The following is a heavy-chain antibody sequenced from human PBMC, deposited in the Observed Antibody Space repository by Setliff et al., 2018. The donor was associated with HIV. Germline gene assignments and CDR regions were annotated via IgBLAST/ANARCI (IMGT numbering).Heavy chain of an antibody. J-gene: IGHJ6*04. Sequence: GESLTISCKDSGYSFPNDWIGWVRQKPGKGLGWVAIIFPRDSETRYSPSFEGQVTISVDRSLNTVYLQWSRLRASDSAIYYCTRHPLRPGISQYYYFADVWGTGTTVTVSS. D-gene: IGHD3-10*01. V-gene: IGHV5-51*01. CDR1: GYSFPNDW. CDR3: TRHPLRPGISQYYYFADV. CDR2: IFPRDSET.